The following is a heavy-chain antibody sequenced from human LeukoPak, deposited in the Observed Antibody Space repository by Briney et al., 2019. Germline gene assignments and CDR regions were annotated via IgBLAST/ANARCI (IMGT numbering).Heavy chain of an antibody. D-gene: IGHD4-17*01. CDR1: GFTFSSYE. V-gene: IGHV3-48*03. CDR2: ISSSGSTI. CDR3: ARLTTVTFFDY. J-gene: IGHJ4*02. Sequence: GGSLRLSCAASGFTFSSYEMNWVRQAPGKGLEWVSYISSSGSTIYYADSVKGRFTISRDNAKNSLYLQMNSLRAEDTAVYYCARLTTVTFFDYWGQGTLVTVSS.